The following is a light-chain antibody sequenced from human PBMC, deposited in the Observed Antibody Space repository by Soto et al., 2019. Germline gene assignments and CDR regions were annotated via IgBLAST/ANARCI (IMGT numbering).Light chain of an antibody. J-gene: IGLJ1*01. CDR1: SSDVGGYNY. CDR2: EVS. CDR3: SSYAGRNNLGV. V-gene: IGLV2-8*01. Sequence: QSALTQPPSASGSPGQSVTISCTGTSSDVGGYNYVSWYQQHPGKAPKLMIYEVSKRPSGVPDRFSGSKSGNTASLTVSGLQAEDDADYYCSSYAGRNNLGVFGTGTKLTV.